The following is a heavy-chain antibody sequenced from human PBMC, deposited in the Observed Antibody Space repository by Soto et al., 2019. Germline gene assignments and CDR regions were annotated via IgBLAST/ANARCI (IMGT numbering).Heavy chain of an antibody. D-gene: IGHD3-22*01. V-gene: IGHV3-23*01. Sequence: HPGGSLRLSCAASGFTFGSYAMSWVRQAPGKGLEWVSAISGSGGSTYYADSVKGRFTISRDNSKNTLYLQMNSLRAEDTAVYYCAKAAYYDSSGYQGPQNYWGQGTLVTVSS. CDR1: GFTFGSYA. CDR2: ISGSGGST. J-gene: IGHJ4*02. CDR3: AKAAYYDSSGYQGPQNY.